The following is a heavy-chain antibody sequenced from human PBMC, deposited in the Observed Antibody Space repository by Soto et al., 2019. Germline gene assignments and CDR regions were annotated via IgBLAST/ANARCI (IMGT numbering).Heavy chain of an antibody. CDR1: GFTFSSYG. J-gene: IGHJ5*01. V-gene: IGHV3-30*18. CDR2: ISHDGNQK. Sequence: GGSLRLSCAASGFTFSSYGMHWIRQTPDKGLEWVAVISHDGNQKYYADFAKGRFTISRDNARNTLHLQMNSLRPEDTAFFYCVKATLPTAIKFGVDSWGQGTLVTVSS. D-gene: IGHD2-2*01. CDR3: VKATLPTAIKFGVDS.